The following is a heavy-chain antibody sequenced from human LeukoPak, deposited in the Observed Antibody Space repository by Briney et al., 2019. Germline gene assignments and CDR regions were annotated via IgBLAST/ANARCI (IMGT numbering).Heavy chain of an antibody. V-gene: IGHV4-59*01. CDR2: IYYSGST. J-gene: IGHJ6*02. CDR3: ARDYYGSGSYYNHFYGLDV. D-gene: IGHD3-10*01. CDR1: GGSISSYY. Sequence: SETLSLTCTVSGGSISSYYWSWIRQPPGKGLEWIGYIYYSGSTSYNPPLKSRVTISVDTSKNQFSLKLSSVTAADTAVYYCARDYYGSGSYYNHFYGLDVWGQGTTVTVSS.